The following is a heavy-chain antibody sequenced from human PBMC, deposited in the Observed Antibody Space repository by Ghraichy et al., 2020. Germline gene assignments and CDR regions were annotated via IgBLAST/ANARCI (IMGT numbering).Heavy chain of an antibody. J-gene: IGHJ4*02. CDR1: GGSFSGYY. D-gene: IGHD3-10*01. Sequence: SETLSLTCAVYGGSFSGYYWSWIRQPPGKGLEWIGEIDHSGSSNYNPSLESRVTISVDTSKNQFSLNLSSVTAADTAVYYCARVAYYFGSGRFDSWGQGTLVTVSS. CDR3: ARVAYYFGSGRFDS. CDR2: IDHSGSS. V-gene: IGHV4-34*01.